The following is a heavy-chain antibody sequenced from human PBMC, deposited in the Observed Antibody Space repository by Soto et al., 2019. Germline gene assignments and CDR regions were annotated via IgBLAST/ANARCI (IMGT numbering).Heavy chain of an antibody. CDR3: ARALLSHSYESGGYDSYFHAMDV. V-gene: IGHV1-69*06. CDR1: GGTFSSLD. J-gene: IGHJ6*02. Sequence: QVQLVQSGAEVKKPGSSVKVSCKASGGTFSSLDINWVRQAPGQGLEWMGGIIPISETTNYAQIFQGRVSIVADKSTSTAYMELSRRRSEDTAVYYCARALLSHSYESGGYDSYFHAMDVWGQGTPFTVSS. CDR2: IIPISETT. D-gene: IGHD3-22*01.